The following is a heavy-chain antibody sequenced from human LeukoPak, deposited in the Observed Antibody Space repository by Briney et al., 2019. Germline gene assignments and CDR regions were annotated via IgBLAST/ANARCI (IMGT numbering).Heavy chain of an antibody. CDR3: TTDATEVSDY. Sequence: PGGSLRLSCAASGFTFSSYGMHWVRQAPGKGLEWVGRIKSKTDGGTTDYAAPVKGRFTISRDDSKNTLYLQMNSLKTEDTAVYYCTTDATEVSDYWGQGTLVTVSS. CDR2: IKSKTDGGTT. V-gene: IGHV3-15*01. CDR1: GFTFSSYG. J-gene: IGHJ4*02.